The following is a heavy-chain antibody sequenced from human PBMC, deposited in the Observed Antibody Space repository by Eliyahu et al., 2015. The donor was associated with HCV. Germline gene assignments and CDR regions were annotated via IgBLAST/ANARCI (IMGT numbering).Heavy chain of an antibody. CDR1: GGSIPTYS. V-gene: IGHV4-59*01. CDR2: IHYSGST. Sequence: QVQLQESGPGLVKPSETLSLTCTVSGGSIPTYSWSWIRQPPGKGLEWIGYIHYSGSTNYNPSLKSRVTISLDTSKNQFSLKLTSVTAADTAVYFCASGGGGIAVAGTGGWFDPWGQGTLVTVSS. D-gene: IGHD6-19*01. CDR3: ASGGGGIAVAGTGGWFDP. J-gene: IGHJ5*02.